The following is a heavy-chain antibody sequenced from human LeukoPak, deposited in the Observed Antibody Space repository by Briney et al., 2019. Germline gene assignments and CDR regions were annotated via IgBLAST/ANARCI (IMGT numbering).Heavy chain of an antibody. Sequence: SETLSLTCTVSGGSISSYYWSWIRQPPGKGLEWIGYIYYSGSTNYNPSLKSRVTISVDTSKNQFSLKLSSVTAADTAVYYCARVGHPYCGGDCYVLDYWGQGTLVTASS. D-gene: IGHD2-21*02. J-gene: IGHJ4*02. CDR2: IYYSGST. V-gene: IGHV4-59*01. CDR1: GGSISSYY. CDR3: ARVGHPYCGGDCYVLDY.